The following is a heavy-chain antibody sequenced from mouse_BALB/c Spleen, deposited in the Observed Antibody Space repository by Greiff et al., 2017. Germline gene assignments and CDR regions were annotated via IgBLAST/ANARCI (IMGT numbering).Heavy chain of an antibody. J-gene: IGHJ3*01. CDR1: GYTFTDYW. CDR2: IDTSDSYT. V-gene: IGHV1-69*01. CDR3: ATDVTISTAAFAY. D-gene: IGHD1-2*01. Sequence: QVQLQQPGAELVMPGASVKMSCKASGYTFTDYWMHWVKQRPGQGLEWIGAIDTSDSYTSYNQKFKGKATLTVDESSSTAYMQLSSLTSEHSAVYYCATDVTISTAAFAYWGQGTLVTVSA.